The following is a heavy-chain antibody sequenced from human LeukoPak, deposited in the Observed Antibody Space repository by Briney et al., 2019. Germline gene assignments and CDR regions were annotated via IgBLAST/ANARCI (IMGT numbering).Heavy chain of an antibody. V-gene: IGHV3-7*01. CDR3: ARTGEDYTDNAGYGGFGP. CDR2: IKQDGSEM. Sequence: AGGSLRLSCAASGVSLGLYLVHWVRQAPGTGLEWVGNIKQDGSEMLYGAPVRARLIATTDNATNSLYLNTQTLRSEATALYYCARTGEDYTDNAGYGGFGPWGQGALVIVSS. J-gene: IGHJ5*02. D-gene: IGHD5-12*01. CDR1: GVSLGLYL.